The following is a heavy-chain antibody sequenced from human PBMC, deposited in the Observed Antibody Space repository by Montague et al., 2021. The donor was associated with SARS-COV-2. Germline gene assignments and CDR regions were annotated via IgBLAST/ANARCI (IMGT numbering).Heavy chain of an antibody. D-gene: IGHD3-10*01. CDR2: TYNSGRP. Sequence: SETLSLTCTVSGGSISSSSNYWGWIRQPPGKGLRWFGGTYNSGRPYYTSPLKSGVTISVDTSKNQFSLKLNSVTAADTAVYYCARLVWFGELSSENWFDPWGQGTLVTVSS. CDR3: ARLVWFGELSSENWFDP. J-gene: IGHJ5*02. CDR1: GGSISSSSNY. V-gene: IGHV4-39*01.